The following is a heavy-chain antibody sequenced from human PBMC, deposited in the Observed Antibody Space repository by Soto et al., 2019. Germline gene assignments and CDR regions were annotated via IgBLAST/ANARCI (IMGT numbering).Heavy chain of an antibody. CDR3: ARDRGAGGSNSYYYGLEG. D-gene: IGHD4-4*01. CDR1: EFTFSDYY. Sequence: GGSLTLSCASSEFTFSDYYMSWIRQAPGKGLEWISYISTSSTYTKYADSVKGRFTVSRDNGKKLLYLQMDSLRDEDTAVYYCARDRGAGGSNSYYYGLEGWGQGTTVT. J-gene: IGHJ6*02. V-gene: IGHV3-11*06. CDR2: ISTSSTYT.